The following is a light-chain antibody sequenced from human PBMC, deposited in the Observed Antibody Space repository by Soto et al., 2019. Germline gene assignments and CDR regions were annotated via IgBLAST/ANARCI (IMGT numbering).Light chain of an antibody. Sequence: EIVLTQSPGTLSLTPGERATLSCRASQSFSNNYLAWYQQKPGQAPRLLIYDVSNRATGVPDRFSGSGSGTDFTLTISRLEPEDFAVYYCQQYGSSPLTFGGGTKVDIK. V-gene: IGKV3-20*01. CDR1: QSFSNNY. CDR3: QQYGSSPLT. J-gene: IGKJ4*01. CDR2: DVS.